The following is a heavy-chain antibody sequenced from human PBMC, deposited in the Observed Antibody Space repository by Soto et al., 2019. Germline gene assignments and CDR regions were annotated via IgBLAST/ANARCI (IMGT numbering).Heavy chain of an antibody. D-gene: IGHD1-7*01. Sequence: GRSLRLSCGASGFTFSGYWMYWVRQGPEKGLVWVSRISGDGSSTNYVDSVKGRFTISRDNAKNTLYLQMNSLRVEDTAVYYCVIVTNGWNCMDFWGQGTTVTVS. CDR2: ISGDGSST. V-gene: IGHV3-74*01. CDR1: GFTFSGYW. J-gene: IGHJ6*02. CDR3: VIVTNGWNCMDF.